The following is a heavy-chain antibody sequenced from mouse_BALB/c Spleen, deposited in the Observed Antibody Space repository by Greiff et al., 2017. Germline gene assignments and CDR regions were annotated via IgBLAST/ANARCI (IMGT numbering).Heavy chain of an antibody. CDR1: GYTFTDYY. V-gene: IGHV1-77*01. CDR3: ARKEIWSWFAY. J-gene: IGHJ3*01. CDR2: IYPGSGNT. Sequence: QVHVKQSGAELARPGASVKLSCKASGYTFTDYYINWVKQRTGQGLEWIGEIYPGSGNTYYNEKFKGKATLTADKSSSTAYMQLSSLTSEDSAVYFCARKEIWSWFAYWGQGTLVTVSA.